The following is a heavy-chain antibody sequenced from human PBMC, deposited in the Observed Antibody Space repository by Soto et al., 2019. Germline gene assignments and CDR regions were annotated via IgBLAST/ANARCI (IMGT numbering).Heavy chain of an antibody. D-gene: IGHD2-15*01. J-gene: IGHJ4*02. CDR1: GFTFSSYA. Sequence: GGSLRLSCAASGFTFSSYALHWVRQAPGKGLEWVAVISYDGSNKYYADSVKGRFTISRDSSKNTLYLQMNSLRAEDTAVYYCARDYCSGGSCYFNYWGQGTLVTVSS. V-gene: IGHV3-30-3*01. CDR2: ISYDGSNK. CDR3: ARDYCSGGSCYFNY.